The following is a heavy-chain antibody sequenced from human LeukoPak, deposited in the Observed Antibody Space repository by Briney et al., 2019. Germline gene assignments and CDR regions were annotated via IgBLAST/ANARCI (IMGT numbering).Heavy chain of an antibody. J-gene: IGHJ4*02. CDR2: INPNSGGT. CDR1: GYTSTGYY. D-gene: IGHD5-18*01. Sequence: ASVKVSCKASGYTSTGYYMHWVRQAPGQGPEWMGWINPNSGGTNYAQKFQGRVTMTRDTSISTAYMELSRLRSDDTAVYYCARLKYSYGYDYWGQGTLVTVSS. CDR3: ARLKYSYGYDY. V-gene: IGHV1-2*02.